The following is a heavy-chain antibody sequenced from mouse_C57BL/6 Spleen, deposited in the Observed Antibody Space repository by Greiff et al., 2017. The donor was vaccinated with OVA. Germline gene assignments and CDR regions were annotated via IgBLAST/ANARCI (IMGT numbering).Heavy chain of an antibody. J-gene: IGHJ1*03. D-gene: IGHD1-1*01. V-gene: IGHV1-69*01. Sequence: QVQLKQPGAELVMPGASVKLSCKASGYTFTSYWMHWVKQRPGQGLEWIGEIDPSDSYTNYNQKFKGKSTLTVDKSSSTAYMQLSSLTSEDSAVYYCARSDYGSSPYWYFDVWGTGTTVTVSS. CDR3: ARSDYGSSPYWYFDV. CDR1: GYTFTSYW. CDR2: IDPSDSYT.